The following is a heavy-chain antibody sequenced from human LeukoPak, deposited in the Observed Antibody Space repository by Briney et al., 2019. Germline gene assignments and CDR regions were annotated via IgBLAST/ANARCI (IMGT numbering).Heavy chain of an antibody. CDR3: ARSSVRGTIWVGFDY. CDR2: IYYSGST. D-gene: IGHD3-10*01. V-gene: IGHV4-39*07. CDR1: GGSISSSSYY. Sequence: LSETLSLTCTVSGGSISSSSYYWGWIRQPPGKGLEWIGSIYYSGSTYYNPSLRSRVTISVDTSKNQFSLKLSSVTAADTAVYYCARSSVRGTIWVGFDYWGQGTLVTVSS. J-gene: IGHJ4*02.